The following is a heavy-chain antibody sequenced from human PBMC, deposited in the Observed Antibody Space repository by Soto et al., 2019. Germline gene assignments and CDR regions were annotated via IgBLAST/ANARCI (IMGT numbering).Heavy chain of an antibody. V-gene: IGHV1-69*13. CDR2: IIPMLGSA. Sequence: SVKVSCKASGGTFHSYTTSWVRQAPGQGLEWMGGIIPMLGSANYAQKFQGRVSITADEATTTAFVELSRLTSEDSAVYYCARVSPNRLRVFDSWGQGTMVTVSS. CDR3: ARVSPNRLRVFDS. CDR1: GGTFHSYT. J-gene: IGHJ4*02.